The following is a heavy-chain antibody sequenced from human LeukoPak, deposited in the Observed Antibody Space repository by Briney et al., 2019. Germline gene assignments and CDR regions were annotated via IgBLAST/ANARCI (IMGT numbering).Heavy chain of an antibody. J-gene: IGHJ4*02. D-gene: IGHD5-18*01. V-gene: IGHV4-61*01. CDR1: GGSVSSGSYY. Sequence: SETLSLTCTVSGGSVSSGSYYWSWIRQPPGKGLEWIGYIYYSGSTNYNPSLKSRVTISVDTSKNQFSLKLSSVTAADTVVYYCAREDTAMGIDYWGQGTLVTVSS. CDR2: IYYSGST. CDR3: AREDTAMGIDY.